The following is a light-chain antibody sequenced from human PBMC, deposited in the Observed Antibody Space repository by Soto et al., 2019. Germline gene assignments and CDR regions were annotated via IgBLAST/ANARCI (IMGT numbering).Light chain of an antibody. Sequence: EIMLKQSPGTLSLSPRERATLSCRASQSVSSNVAWYQQKPGQAPRLLIYSVSTRAAGIPVRFSGSGSGTEFTLTINSLQAEDFAIYYCQQYNKWPPWTFGQGTKVDIK. V-gene: IGKV3-15*01. J-gene: IGKJ1*01. CDR2: SVS. CDR3: QQYNKWPPWT. CDR1: QSVSSN.